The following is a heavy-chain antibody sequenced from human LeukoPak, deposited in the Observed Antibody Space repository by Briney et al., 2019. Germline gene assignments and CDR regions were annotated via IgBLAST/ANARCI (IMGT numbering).Heavy chain of an antibody. CDR2: INSDGSST. CDR3: ARGRLGRIPAAPLDC. V-gene: IGHV3-74*01. CDR1: GFTFSSYW. Sequence: PGGSLRLSCAASGFTFSSYWMHWVRQAPGKGLVWVSRINSDGSSTTYADSVKGRFTISRDNAKNTLYLQMNSLRAEDTAVYYCARGRLGRIPAAPLDCWGQGTLLTVSS. J-gene: IGHJ4*02. D-gene: IGHD6-13*01.